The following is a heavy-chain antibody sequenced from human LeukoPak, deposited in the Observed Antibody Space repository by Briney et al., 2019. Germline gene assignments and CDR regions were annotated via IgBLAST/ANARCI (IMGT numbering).Heavy chain of an antibody. Sequence: SETLSLTCTVSGGSISSYYWSWIRQPAGKGLEWIGRIYTSGSTNYNLSLKSRVTMSVDTSKNQFSLKLSFVTAADTAVYYCARDRGYDILTGYGAFDIWGQGTMVTVSS. CDR1: GGSISSYY. D-gene: IGHD3-9*01. J-gene: IGHJ3*02. V-gene: IGHV4-4*07. CDR3: ARDRGYDILTGYGAFDI. CDR2: IYTSGST.